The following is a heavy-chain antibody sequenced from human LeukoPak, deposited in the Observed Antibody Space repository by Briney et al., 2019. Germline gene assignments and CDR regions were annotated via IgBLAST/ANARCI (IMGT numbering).Heavy chain of an antibody. Sequence: GGSLRLSCAASGFTFSSYAMHWVRQAPGKGLEWVAVISYDGSNKYYADSVKGRFTISRDNSKNTLYLQMNSLRAEDTAVYYCATMGYGYYYYGMDVWGQGTTVTVSS. V-gene: IGHV3-30*04. CDR3: ATMGYGYYYYGMDV. J-gene: IGHJ6*02. CDR1: GFTFSSYA. CDR2: ISYDGSNK. D-gene: IGHD5-12*01.